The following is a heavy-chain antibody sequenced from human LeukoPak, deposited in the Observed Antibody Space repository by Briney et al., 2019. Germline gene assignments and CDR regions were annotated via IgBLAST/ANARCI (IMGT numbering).Heavy chain of an antibody. V-gene: IGHV3-21*01. J-gene: IGHJ4*02. CDR3: AKGGYYYDSSGYYFDY. Sequence: RTGGSLRLSCAASGFTFSSYSMNWVRQAPGKGLEWVSSISSSSSYIYYADSVKGRFTISRDNAKNSLYLQMNSLRAEDTAVYYCAKGGYYYDSSGYYFDYWGQGTLVTVSS. D-gene: IGHD3-22*01. CDR1: GFTFSSYS. CDR2: ISSSSSYI.